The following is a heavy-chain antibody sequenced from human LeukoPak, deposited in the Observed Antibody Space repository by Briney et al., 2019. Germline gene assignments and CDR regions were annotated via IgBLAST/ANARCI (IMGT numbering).Heavy chain of an antibody. CDR1: GGSISSSSYY. J-gene: IGHJ4*02. D-gene: IGHD3-22*01. CDR3: ARRPITYYYDSSGYYYEKSFDY. V-gene: IGHV4-39*01. CDR2: IYYSGST. Sequence: PPETLSLTCTVSGGSISSSSYYWGWIRQPPGKGLEWIGSIYYSGSTYYNPSLKSRVTISVDTSKNQFSLKLSSVTAADTAVYYCARRPITYYYDSSGYYYEKSFDYWGQGTLVTVSS.